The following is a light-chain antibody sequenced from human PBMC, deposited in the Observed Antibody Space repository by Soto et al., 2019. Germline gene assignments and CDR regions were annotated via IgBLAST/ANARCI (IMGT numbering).Light chain of an antibody. V-gene: IGKV1-5*03. Sequence: DIQMTNALSTLSASLGDRLTITCRASQSISSWLAWYQQKPGKAPKLLIYKASTLKSGVPSRFSGSGSGTEFTLTISSLQPDDFATYYCQHYNSYSEAFGQGTNVDIK. CDR1: QSISSW. J-gene: IGKJ1*01. CDR2: KAS. CDR3: QHYNSYSEA.